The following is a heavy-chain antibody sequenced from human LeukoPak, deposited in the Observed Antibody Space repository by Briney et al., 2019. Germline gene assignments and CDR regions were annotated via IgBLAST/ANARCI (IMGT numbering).Heavy chain of an antibody. CDR1: GYTFTSYG. J-gene: IGHJ3*02. CDR2: ISAYNGNT. D-gene: IGHD3-22*01. Sequence: EASVKVSCKASGYTFTSYGISWVRQAPGQGLEWMGWISAYNGNTNYAQKLQGRVTMTTDTSTSTAYMELRSLRSDDTAVYYCARERVAYYDSSGSPGLGFDIWGQGTMVTVSS. CDR3: ARERVAYYDSSGSPGLGFDI. V-gene: IGHV1-18*01.